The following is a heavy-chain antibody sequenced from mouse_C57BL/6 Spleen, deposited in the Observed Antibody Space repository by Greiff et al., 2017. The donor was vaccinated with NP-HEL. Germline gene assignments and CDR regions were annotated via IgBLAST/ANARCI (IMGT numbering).Heavy chain of an antibody. V-gene: IGHV1-39*01. J-gene: IGHJ2*01. Sequence: EVQLQQSGPELVKPGASVKISCKASGYSFTDYNMDWVKQSNGKSLEWIGVINPNYGTTSYNQKFKGKATLTVDQSSSTAYMQLNSLTSEDSAVYYCAREDTTVVAPYFDYWGQGTTLTVSS. CDR1: GYSFTDYN. D-gene: IGHD1-1*01. CDR3: AREDTTVVAPYFDY. CDR2: INPNYGTT.